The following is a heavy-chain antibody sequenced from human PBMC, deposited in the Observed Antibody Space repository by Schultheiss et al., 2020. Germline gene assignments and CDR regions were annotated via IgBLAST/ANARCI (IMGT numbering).Heavy chain of an antibody. J-gene: IGHJ4*02. CDR2: VYSSGST. Sequence: SETLSLTCTVSGGSFTNYYWTWIRQPPGKGLEWIGYVYSSGSTNYNPSLKSRVSISVDRSKNQFSLKLSSVTAADTAVYYCARRYFGSFDYWGQGTLVTVSS. V-gene: IGHV4-59*12. CDR1: GGSFTNYY. CDR3: ARRYFGSFDY. D-gene: IGHD3-9*01.